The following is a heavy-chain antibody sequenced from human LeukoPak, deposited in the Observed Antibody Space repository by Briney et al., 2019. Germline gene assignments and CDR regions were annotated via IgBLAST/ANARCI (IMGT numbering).Heavy chain of an antibody. CDR1: GGSISTYY. CDR2: IYYSGST. V-gene: IGHV4-59*12. Sequence: PSETLSLTCTVSGGSISTYYWSWIRQPPGKGLEWIGYIYYSGSTKYNPSLKSRATISVDTSKNQFSLKLSSVTAADTAVYYCARGQVGRAGTFRIWAYFDHWGQGTLVIVSS. D-gene: IGHD6-19*01. CDR3: ARGQVGRAGTFRIWAYFDH. J-gene: IGHJ4*02.